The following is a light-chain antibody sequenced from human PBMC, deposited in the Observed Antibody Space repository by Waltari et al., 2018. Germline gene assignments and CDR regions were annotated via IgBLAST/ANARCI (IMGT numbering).Light chain of an antibody. CDR1: QSVGSY. CDR3: QQRSIWPPLT. Sequence: EIVFTQSPATLSLSPGERATLSCRASQSVGSYLAWYQQRPGQAPRLLIYDASNRATGIPARFSGSGSGTDFTLTISSLEPEDFAVYYCQQRSIWPPLTFGGGTKVEIK. CDR2: DAS. V-gene: IGKV3-11*01. J-gene: IGKJ4*01.